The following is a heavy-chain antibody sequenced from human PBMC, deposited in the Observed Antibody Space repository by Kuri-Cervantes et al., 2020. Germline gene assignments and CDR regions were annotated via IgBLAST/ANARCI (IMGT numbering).Heavy chain of an antibody. V-gene: IGHV1-18*04. J-gene: IGHJ4*02. CDR1: DYTFSSYG. CDR3: ARGSGMITFGGVIVF. Sequence: ASVKVSCKASDYTFSSYGISWVRQAPGQGLEWMGWISAYNGITNYAQKFQGRVTMTRDTSTSTVYMELSSLRSEDTAVYYCARGSGMITFGGVIVFWGQGTLVTVSS. D-gene: IGHD3-16*02. CDR2: ISAYNGIT.